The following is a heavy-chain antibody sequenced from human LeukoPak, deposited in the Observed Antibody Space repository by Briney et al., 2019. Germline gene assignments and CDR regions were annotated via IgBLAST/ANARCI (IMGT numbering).Heavy chain of an antibody. D-gene: IGHD3-10*01. CDR1: GFTFSRYT. Sequence: PGGSLRLSCAASGFTFSRYTMGWVRQAPGKGLEWVSAISGSGGSTYYADSVKGRFTISRDNSKNTLYLQMNSLRAEDTAVYYCAKGTITMVRGVIITTLNTYYFDYWGQGTLVTVSS. CDR2: ISGSGGST. V-gene: IGHV3-23*01. J-gene: IGHJ4*02. CDR3: AKGTITMVRGVIITTLNTYYFDY.